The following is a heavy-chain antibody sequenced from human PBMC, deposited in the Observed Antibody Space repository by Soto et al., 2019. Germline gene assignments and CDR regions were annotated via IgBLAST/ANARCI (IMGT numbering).Heavy chain of an antibody. D-gene: IGHD5-18*01. V-gene: IGHV4-59*01. Sequence: SETLSLTCTVSGGSISSYYWSWMRQPPGKGLEWIGYIYYSGSTNYTPSLKSRVTISVDTSKNQFSLKLSSVTAADTAVYYCARDSGYNYGSFRWFDPWGQGTLVTVS. CDR1: GGSISSYY. CDR2: IYYSGST. J-gene: IGHJ5*02. CDR3: ARDSGYNYGSFRWFDP.